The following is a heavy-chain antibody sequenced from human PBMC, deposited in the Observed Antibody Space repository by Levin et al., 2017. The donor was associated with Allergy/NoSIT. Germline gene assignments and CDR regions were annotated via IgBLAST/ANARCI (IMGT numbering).Heavy chain of an antibody. Sequence: GSLRLSCAVYGGSFSGYYWSWIRQPPGKGLEWIGEINHSGTTSYNQSLTSRVTISVDTSKDQFSLNLSSVTAADTAVYFCARGHARPGIYTSGWYYYWGQGTLVTVSS. V-gene: IGHV4-34*01. D-gene: IGHD6-13*01. CDR2: INHSGTT. J-gene: IGHJ4*02. CDR3: ARGHARPGIYTSGWYYY. CDR1: GGSFSGYY.